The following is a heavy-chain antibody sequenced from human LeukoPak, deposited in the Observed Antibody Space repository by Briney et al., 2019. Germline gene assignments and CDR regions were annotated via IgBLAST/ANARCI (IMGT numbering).Heavy chain of an antibody. CDR1: GFTFSSYS. V-gene: IGHV3-30*04. Sequence: GGSLRLSCAASGFTFSSYSMNWVRQAPGKGLEWVAVISYDGSNKYYADSVKGRFTISRDDSKNTLYLQMNSLRAEDTAVYYCARTKTGYSSGWPGDLDYWGQGTLVTVSS. CDR2: ISYDGSNK. J-gene: IGHJ4*02. CDR3: ARTKTGYSSGWPGDLDY. D-gene: IGHD6-19*01.